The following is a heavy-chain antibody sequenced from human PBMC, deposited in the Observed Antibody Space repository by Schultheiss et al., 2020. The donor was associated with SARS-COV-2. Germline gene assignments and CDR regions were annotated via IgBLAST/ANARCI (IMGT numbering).Heavy chain of an antibody. CDR1: GFTFSSYS. J-gene: IGHJ2*01. CDR2: IKQDGSVK. D-gene: IGHD1-20*01. Sequence: GGSLRLSCAASGFTFSSYSMNWVRQAPGKGLEWVANIKQDGSVKYFVDSVKGRFTISRDNSKNTLYLQMNSLRAEDTAVYYCARDPGAYNWNPRGDWYFDLWGRGTLVTVSS. V-gene: IGHV3-7*01. CDR3: ARDPGAYNWNPRGDWYFDL.